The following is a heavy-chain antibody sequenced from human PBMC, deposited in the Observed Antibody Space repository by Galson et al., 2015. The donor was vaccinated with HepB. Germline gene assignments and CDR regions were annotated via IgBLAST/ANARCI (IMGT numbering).Heavy chain of an antibody. Sequence: SVKVSCKASGYKFTDYGITWVRQAPGQGLEWMGWITTYSGNTNYAQKLQDRLTMTTDTSTTTAYMELRSLRSDDTAVYYCARYYDSSGYHYVDFGYWGQGTLVTVSP. D-gene: IGHD3-22*01. J-gene: IGHJ4*02. V-gene: IGHV1-18*01. CDR2: ITTYSGNT. CDR3: ARYYDSSGYHYVDFGY. CDR1: GYKFTDYG.